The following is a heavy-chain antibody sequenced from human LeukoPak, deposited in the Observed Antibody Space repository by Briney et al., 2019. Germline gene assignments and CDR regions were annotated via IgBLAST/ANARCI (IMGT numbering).Heavy chain of an antibody. CDR2: IASSSRYI. CDR3: ARFILGATGIDY. J-gene: IGHJ4*02. Sequence: PGGSLRLSCAASGVTVSSNYMNWVRQAPGKGLEWVSSIASSSRYIYYADSVKGRFTISRDNAKNSLYLHMNSLRSEDTALYYCARFILGATGIDYWGQGTLVTVSS. CDR1: GVTVSSNY. D-gene: IGHD1-26*01. V-gene: IGHV3-21*01.